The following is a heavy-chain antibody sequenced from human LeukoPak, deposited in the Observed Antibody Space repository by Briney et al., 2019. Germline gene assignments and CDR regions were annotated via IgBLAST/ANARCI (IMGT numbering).Heavy chain of an antibody. J-gene: IGHJ4*02. CDR1: GGSFSGYY. Sequence: SETLSLTCAVYGGSFSGYYWSWIRQPPGKGLEWIGEINHSGSTNYSPSLKSRVTISVDTSKNQFSLKLSSVTAADTAVYYCARGPGGSSGWYIRYYFDYWGQGTLVTVSS. CDR2: INHSGST. D-gene: IGHD6-19*01. CDR3: ARGPGGSSGWYIRYYFDY. V-gene: IGHV4-34*01.